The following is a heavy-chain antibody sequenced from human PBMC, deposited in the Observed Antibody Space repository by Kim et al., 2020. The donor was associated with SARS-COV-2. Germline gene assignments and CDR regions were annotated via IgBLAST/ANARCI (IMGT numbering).Heavy chain of an antibody. CDR1: GFTFSSHW. CDR3: ARANWNYESLNWFDP. J-gene: IGHJ5*02. Sequence: GGSLRLSCAASGFTFSSHWMHWVRQAPGKGLVWVSRINGDGSSTNYADSVKGRFAISRDNARNTLFLQMNSLRAEDTAVYYCARANWNYESLNWFDPGGQGTLVIVSS. V-gene: IGHV3-74*01. CDR2: INGDGSST. D-gene: IGHD1-7*01.